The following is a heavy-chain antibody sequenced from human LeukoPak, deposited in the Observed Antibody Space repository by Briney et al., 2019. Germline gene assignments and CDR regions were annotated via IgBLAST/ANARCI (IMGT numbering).Heavy chain of an antibody. CDR3: AKDRTYGGSYYGDFQH. V-gene: IGHV3-23*01. CDR1: GFTFSSYA. CDR2: ISGSGGGT. Sequence: PGGSLRLSCAASGFTFSSYAMSWVRQAPGKGLEWVSAISGSGGGTYYADSVKGRFTISRDNSKNTLYLQMNSLRAEDTAVYYCAKDRTYGGSYYGDFQHWGQGTLVTVSS. J-gene: IGHJ1*01. D-gene: IGHD1-26*01.